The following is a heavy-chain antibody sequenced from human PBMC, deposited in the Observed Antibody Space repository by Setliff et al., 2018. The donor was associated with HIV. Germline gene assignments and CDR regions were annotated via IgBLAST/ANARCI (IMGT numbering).Heavy chain of an antibody. V-gene: IGHV1-2*06. J-gene: IGHJ6*02. Sequence: ASVKVSCKASGYTFTGYYMHWVRQAPGQGLEWMGRINPNSGNTKNSQKFQGRVTITRDTSATTAFMELNSLRAEDTAVYYCAGVQIGFGVVIRDYYGMDVWGQGTTVTVSS. D-gene: IGHD3-3*01. CDR2: INPNSGNT. CDR3: AGVQIGFGVVIRDYYGMDV. CDR1: GYTFTGYY.